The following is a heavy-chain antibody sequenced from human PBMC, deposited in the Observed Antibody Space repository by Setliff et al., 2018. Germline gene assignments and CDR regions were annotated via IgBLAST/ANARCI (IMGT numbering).Heavy chain of an antibody. V-gene: IGHV3-74*01. CDR2: INSDGSST. D-gene: IGHD3-3*01. CDR3: AREVNDNFWSGYLYYYGMDV. Sequence: PGGSLRLSCAASGFSFTNAWMHWVRQAPGKGLVWVSRINSDGSSTSYADSVKGRFTISRDNAKNTLYLQMNSLRAEDTAVYYCAREVNDNFWSGYLYYYGMDVWGQGTTVTVSS. J-gene: IGHJ6*02. CDR1: GFSFTNAW.